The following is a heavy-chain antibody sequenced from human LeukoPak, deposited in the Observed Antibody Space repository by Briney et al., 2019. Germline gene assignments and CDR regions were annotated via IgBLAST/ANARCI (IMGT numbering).Heavy chain of an antibody. D-gene: IGHD3-22*01. CDR2: ISGSGADT. CDR3: VRDLIVVANHPFDY. V-gene: IGHV3-11*06. CDR1: GXTFSDYY. Sequence: PGGSLRLSCAASGXTFSDYYMSWIRQAPGQGLEWVSYISGSGADTNYADSVKGRLTISRDNAKNSLYLQMNSLRAEDTAVYYCVRDLIVVANHPFDYWGQGTLVTVSS. J-gene: IGHJ4*02.